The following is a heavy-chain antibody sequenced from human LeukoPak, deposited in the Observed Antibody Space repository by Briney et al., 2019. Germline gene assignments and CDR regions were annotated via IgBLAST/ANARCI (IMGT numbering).Heavy chain of an antibody. D-gene: IGHD3-22*01. CDR2: ISWNSGSI. Sequence: GGSLRLSCAASGFTFDDYAMHWVRQAPGKGLEWVSGISWNSGSIGYADSVKGRFTISRDNAKNSLYLQMNSLRAEDTALYYCAKGGWVSYYYDSSGYRSPFDIWGQGTMVTVSS. CDR1: GFTFDDYA. V-gene: IGHV3-9*01. CDR3: AKGGWVSYYYDSSGYRSPFDI. J-gene: IGHJ3*02.